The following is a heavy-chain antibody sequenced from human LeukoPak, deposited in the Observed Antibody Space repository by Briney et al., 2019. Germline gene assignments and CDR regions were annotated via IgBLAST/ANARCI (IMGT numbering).Heavy chain of an antibody. CDR3: ARDERTGTTGIYYYYMDV. CDR2: ISISGNNI. Sequence: GGSLRLSCAASGFTFSSYEMNWVRQAPGKGLEWVSFISISGNNIYYVDSVKGRFTISRDNAKNSLYLQMNSLRAEDTAVYYCARDERTGTTGIYYYYMDVWGKGTTVTVSS. CDR1: GFTFSSYE. J-gene: IGHJ6*03. D-gene: IGHD1-1*01. V-gene: IGHV3-48*03.